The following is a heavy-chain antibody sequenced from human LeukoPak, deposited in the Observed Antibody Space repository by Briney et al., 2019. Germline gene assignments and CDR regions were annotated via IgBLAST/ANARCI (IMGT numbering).Heavy chain of an antibody. Sequence: GSLRLSCAAPGFTFSSYGMHWVRQAPGKGLGWVAVISYDRSNKYYADSVKGRFTISRDNSKNTLYLQMNSLRAEDTAVYYCAKELYRYYYYGMDVWGKGTTVTVSS. CDR3: AKELYRYYYYGMDV. D-gene: IGHD2-2*01. V-gene: IGHV3-30*18. CDR1: GFTFSSYG. J-gene: IGHJ6*04. CDR2: ISYDRSNK.